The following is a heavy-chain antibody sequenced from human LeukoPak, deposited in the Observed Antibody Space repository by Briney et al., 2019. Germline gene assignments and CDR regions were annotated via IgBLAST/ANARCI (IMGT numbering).Heavy chain of an antibody. Sequence: SVKVSCKASGGTFSSYAISWVRQAPGQGLEWMGRIIPILGIANYAQKFQGRVTITADKSTSTAYMELSSLRAEDTALYYCAKDTSGSYFRYFDYWGQGTLVTVSS. V-gene: IGHV1-69*04. CDR3: AKDTSGSYFRYFDY. CDR2: IIPILGIA. CDR1: GGTFSSYA. D-gene: IGHD1-26*01. J-gene: IGHJ4*02.